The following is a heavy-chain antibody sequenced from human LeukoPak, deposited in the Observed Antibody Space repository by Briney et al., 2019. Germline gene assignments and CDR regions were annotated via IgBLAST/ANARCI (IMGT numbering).Heavy chain of an antibody. CDR1: GFTFSSYG. CDR3: ARGGDDFWSGYYPHDAFDI. V-gene: IGHV3-21*01. D-gene: IGHD3-3*01. J-gene: IGHJ3*02. Sequence: GGSLRLSCTASGFTFSSYGMHWVRQAPGKGLEWVSSISGSSSYIYYADSVKGRFTISRDNAKNSLYLQMNSLRAEDTAVYYCARGGDDFWSGYYPHDAFDIWGQGTMVTVSS. CDR2: ISGSSSYI.